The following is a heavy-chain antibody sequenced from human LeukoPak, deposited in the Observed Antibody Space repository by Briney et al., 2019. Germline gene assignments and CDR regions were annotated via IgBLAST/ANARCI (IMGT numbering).Heavy chain of an antibody. CDR3: ASDRFDGWLDP. CDR2: IYYIGST. Sequence: SETLSLTCTVSGGSVGSGSYYWSWIRQPPGKGLEWIGYIYYIGSTNYNPSLKSRATISVDTSKNQFSLKLNSVTAADTAVYYCASDRFDGWLDPWGQGTLVTVSS. J-gene: IGHJ5*02. CDR1: GGSVGSGSYY. D-gene: IGHD3-10*01. V-gene: IGHV4-61*01.